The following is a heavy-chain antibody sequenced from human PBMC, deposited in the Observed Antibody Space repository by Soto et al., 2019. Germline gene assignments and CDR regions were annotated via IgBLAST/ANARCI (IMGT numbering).Heavy chain of an antibody. Sequence: SETLSLTCTVSGGSISSGDYYWSWIRQPPGKGLEWIGYIYYSGSTNYNPSLKSRVTISVDTSKNQFSLKLSSVTAADTAVYYCARDHDYGAAFDIWGQGTMVTVSS. CDR1: GGSISSGDYY. CDR3: ARDHDYGAAFDI. CDR2: IYYSGST. V-gene: IGHV4-61*08. D-gene: IGHD4-17*01. J-gene: IGHJ3*02.